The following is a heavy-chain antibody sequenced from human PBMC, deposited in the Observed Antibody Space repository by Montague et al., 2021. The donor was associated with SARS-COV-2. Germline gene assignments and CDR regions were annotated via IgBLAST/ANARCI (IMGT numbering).Heavy chain of an antibody. CDR1: GGSISSSSYY. CDR3: ARQEMGSVTIFGVVMHDRWFAP. J-gene: IGHJ5*02. D-gene: IGHD3-3*01. CDR2: IYYSGST. Sequence: SETLSLTCTVSGGSISSSSYYWGWIRQPPGKGLEWIGNIYYSGSTYYNPSLKSRVTISVDTSKNQFSLKLSSVTAADTAVYYCARQEMGSVTIFGVVMHDRWFAPWGQGTLVTVSS. V-gene: IGHV4-39*01.